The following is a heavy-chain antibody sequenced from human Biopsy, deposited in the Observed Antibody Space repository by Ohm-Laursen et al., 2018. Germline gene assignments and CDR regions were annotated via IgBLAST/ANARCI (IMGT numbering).Heavy chain of an antibody. CDR2: INPSGSTT. J-gene: IGHJ5*01. CDR3: TRDLQTRAETFDS. CDR1: GYSFTSYY. Sequence: ASVKVSCKASGYSFTSYYMHWVRQAPGQGLEWMGMINPSGSTTSCPQIFQGRVTMTTDRSASTAYMELRGLRSDDTAVYYCTRDLQTRAETFDSWGQGTLVIVSS. V-gene: IGHV1-46*01. D-gene: IGHD4-11*01.